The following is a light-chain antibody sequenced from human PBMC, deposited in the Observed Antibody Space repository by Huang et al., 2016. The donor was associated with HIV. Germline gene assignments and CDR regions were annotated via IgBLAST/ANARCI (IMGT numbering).Light chain of an antibody. J-gene: IGKJ1*01. CDR2: AAS. CDR3: QQSFNTPQT. Sequence: GDRVTITCRATQNTNNYLNWYQQKPGKAPKLLIYAASNLEGGVPSRFSGSGSGKDFTLTISSLQPEDFATYYCQQSFNTPQTFGQGTKVEIK. CDR1: QNTNNY. V-gene: IGKV1-39*01.